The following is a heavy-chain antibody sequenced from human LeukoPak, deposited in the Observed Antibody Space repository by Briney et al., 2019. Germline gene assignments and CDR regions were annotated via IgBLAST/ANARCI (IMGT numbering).Heavy chain of an antibody. Sequence: GGSLRLSCSASGFTFTAHAMHWVRQAPGRGLEYVSAINDNGGSTFYADSVKGKFTISRDNTRNTMSLEMSSLRVEDTAVYYCVKLGVSGWPGASYFDSWGRGTLVTVSS. CDR3: VKLGVSGWPGASYFDS. D-gene: IGHD6-19*01. V-gene: IGHV3-64D*06. CDR2: INDNGGST. J-gene: IGHJ4*02. CDR1: GFTFTAHA.